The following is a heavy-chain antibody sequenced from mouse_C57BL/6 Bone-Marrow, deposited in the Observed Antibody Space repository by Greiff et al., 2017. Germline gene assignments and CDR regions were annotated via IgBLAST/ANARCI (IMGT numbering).Heavy chain of an antibody. CDR3: ARLSNSYCPSYPMVY. CDR2: IYPGDGDT. J-gene: IGHJ4*01. CDR1: GYAFSSYW. V-gene: IGHV1-80*01. D-gene: IGHD5-1-1*01. Sequence: VQLQQSGAELVKPGASVKISCKASGYAFSSYWMNWVKQRPGKGLEWIGQIYPGDGDTNYNGKFKGKATLSADKSSSTAYMQLSSLTSEDSSLSFCARLSNSYCPSYPMVYWYQGPSVPVSS.